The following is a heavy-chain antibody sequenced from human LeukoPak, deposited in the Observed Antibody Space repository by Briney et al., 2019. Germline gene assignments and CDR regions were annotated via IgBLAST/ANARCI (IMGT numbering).Heavy chain of an antibody. D-gene: IGHD3-10*01. V-gene: IGHV4-38-2*02. Sequence: SETLSLTCTVSGYSISSGYYWGWIRQPPGKGLEWIGSIYHSGSTYYNPSLKSRVTISVDTSKNQFSLKLSSVTAADTAVYYCARRKGHITMARGVLDYWGQGTLVTVSS. CDR3: ARRKGHITMARGVLDY. CDR2: IYHSGST. CDR1: GYSISSGYY. J-gene: IGHJ4*02.